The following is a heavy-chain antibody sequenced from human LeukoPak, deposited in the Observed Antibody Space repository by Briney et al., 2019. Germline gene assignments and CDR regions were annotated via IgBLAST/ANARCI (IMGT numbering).Heavy chain of an antibody. CDR2: INSDGSST. CDR3: ARGSSYGNRIDY. D-gene: IGHD5-18*01. CDR1: GFTFSSYW. J-gene: IGHJ4*02. Sequence: GGSLRLSCAASGFTFSSYWMHWVRQAPGEGLGWVSRINSDGSSTSYADSVKGRFTISRDNAKNTLYLQMNSLRAEDTAVYYCARGSSYGNRIDYWGQGTLVTVSS. V-gene: IGHV3-74*01.